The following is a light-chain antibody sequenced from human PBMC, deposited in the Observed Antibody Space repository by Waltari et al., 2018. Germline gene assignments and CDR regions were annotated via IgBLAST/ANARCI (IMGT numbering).Light chain of an antibody. J-gene: IGKJ1*01. CDR3: HHHVGFPAT. Sequence: VLTKSTGTLSLSPGVRDNLSCKASQDVSRYLTWYQQKPGQAPRLLIYGASTMATGIPVRFTASAAGTDFSLIISRLEPEDFAMYYCHHHVGFPATFGQGTKVEI. CDR2: GAS. CDR1: QDVSRY. V-gene: IGKV3-20*01.